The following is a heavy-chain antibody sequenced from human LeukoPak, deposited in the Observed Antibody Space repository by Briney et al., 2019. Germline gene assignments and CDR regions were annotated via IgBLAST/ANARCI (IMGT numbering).Heavy chain of an antibody. CDR3: AHCSGGSCPWDWFDP. CDR1: GYTFTGYY. D-gene: IGHD2-15*01. J-gene: IGHJ5*02. Sequence: ASVKVSCKASGYTFTGYYMHWVRQAPGQGLEWMGWINPNSGGTNYAQKFQGRVTMTRGTSISTAYMELSRLRSDDTAVYYCAHCSGGSCPWDWFDPWGQGTLVTVSS. CDR2: INPNSGGT. V-gene: IGHV1-2*02.